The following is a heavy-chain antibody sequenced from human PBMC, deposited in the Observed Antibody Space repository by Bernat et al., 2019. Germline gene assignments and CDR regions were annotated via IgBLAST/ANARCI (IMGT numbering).Heavy chain of an antibody. CDR1: GFTFSSYW. V-gene: IGHV3-7*03. D-gene: IGHD3-10*01. CDR3: AGDRYYYGSGSYRYAFDI. CDR2: IKQDGSEK. J-gene: IGHJ3*02. Sequence: EVQLVESGGGLVQPGGSLRLSCAASGFTFSSYWMSWVRQAPGKGLEWVANIKQDGSEKYYVDSVKGRFTISRDNAKNSLYLQMNSLRAEDTAVYYCAGDRYYYGSGSYRYAFDIWGQGTMVTVSS.